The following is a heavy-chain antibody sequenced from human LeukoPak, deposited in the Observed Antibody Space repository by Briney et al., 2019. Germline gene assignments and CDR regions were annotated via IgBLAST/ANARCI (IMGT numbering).Heavy chain of an antibody. CDR3: ARVGYCSRGVCYNYDY. CDR1: GYSFTGNY. J-gene: IGHJ4*02. D-gene: IGHD2-8*01. CDR2: INPNTGGT. V-gene: IGHV1-2*02. Sequence: ASVRVACKASGYSFTGNYMHWVRQAPGQGFEWMGWINPNTGGTNYAQKFKGRVLMTRDTSISTAYLELSSLKSDDTAVYYCARVGYCSRGVCYNYDYWGQGTQVTVSS.